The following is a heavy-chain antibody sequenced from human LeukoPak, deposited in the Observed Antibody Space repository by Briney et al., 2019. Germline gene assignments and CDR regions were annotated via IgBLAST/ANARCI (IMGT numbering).Heavy chain of an antibody. V-gene: IGHV3-23*01. CDR1: GFTFSSYA. D-gene: IGHD2-21*02. CDR3: ARDPYCGGDCYSYYFDY. Sequence: PGGSLRLSCAASGFTFSSYAMSWVRQAPGKGLEWVSAISGSGGSTYYADSVKGRFTISRDNSKNTLYLQMNSLRAEDTAVYYCARDPYCGGDCYSYYFDYWGQGTLVTVSS. J-gene: IGHJ4*02. CDR2: ISGSGGST.